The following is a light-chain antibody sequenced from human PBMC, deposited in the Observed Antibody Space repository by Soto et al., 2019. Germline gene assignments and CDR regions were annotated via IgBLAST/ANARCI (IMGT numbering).Light chain of an antibody. CDR3: CSSAATPTSV. J-gene: IGLJ1*01. CDR1: STDIGGQNY. Sequence: QSALTQPRSVSDYPGQSVTISCTGTSTDIGGQNYVSWYQQHPGKAPKLMIYDVTKRPSGVPDRFSGSKSGNTASLTISGLQAEDEADYYCCSSAATPTSVFGTGSTATVL. V-gene: IGLV2-11*01. CDR2: DVT.